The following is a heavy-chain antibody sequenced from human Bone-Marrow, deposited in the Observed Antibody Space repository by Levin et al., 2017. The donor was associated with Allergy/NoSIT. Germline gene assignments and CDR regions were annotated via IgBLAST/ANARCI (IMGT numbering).Heavy chain of an antibody. CDR1: GFGFVNYA. CDR2: ISGGGDNT. CDR3: AKDFKGWAEEKRHYYAMDV. J-gene: IGHJ6*02. Sequence: PGGSLRLSCAASGFGFVNYAMSWVRQAPGKGPEWVSGISGGGDNTYYADSVRGRFTISRDNSKKTIYLQMNSLRAEDTALYYCAKDFKGWAEEKRHYYAMDVWGQGTTVTVSS. D-gene: IGHD5-24*01. V-gene: IGHV3-23*01.